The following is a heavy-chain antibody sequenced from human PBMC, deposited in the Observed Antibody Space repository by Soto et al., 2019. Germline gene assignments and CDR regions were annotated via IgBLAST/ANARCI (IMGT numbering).Heavy chain of an antibody. D-gene: IGHD1-7*01. CDR1: GFTFSSYW. CDR2: IKQDGSEK. V-gene: IGHV3-7*01. J-gene: IGHJ5*02. Sequence: EVQLVESGGGLVQPGGSLRLSCAASGFTFSSYWMSWVRQAPGKGLEWVANIKQDGSEKYYVDSVKARFTISRDNAKNSLYLQINSLRAADTAVYYCARGITGATPWFDPWGQGTLVTVSS. CDR3: ARGITGATPWFDP.